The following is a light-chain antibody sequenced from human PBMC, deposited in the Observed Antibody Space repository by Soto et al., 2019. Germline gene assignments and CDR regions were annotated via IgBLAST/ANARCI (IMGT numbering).Light chain of an antibody. J-gene: IGKJ1*01. CDR1: QSLGTN. CDR3: QQYNMWPRT. CDR2: GAS. V-gene: IGKV3-15*01. Sequence: EIVMRQSPATLSVSPGERATLSCRASQSLGTNLAWFQQKPGQAPRLLIHGASTRATGTPARFSGSGSGTEFTLTISSLQSEDFAIYYCQQYNMWPRTFRQGNKVEIK.